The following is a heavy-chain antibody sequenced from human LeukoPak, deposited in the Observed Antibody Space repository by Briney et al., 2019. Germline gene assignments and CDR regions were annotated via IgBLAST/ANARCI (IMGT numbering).Heavy chain of an antibody. J-gene: IGHJ4*02. D-gene: IGHD2-21*02. V-gene: IGHV4-39*01. CDR3: ARRGDCGGDCYSDY. CDR2: IYYSGST. Sequence: PSETLSLTCTVSGAPISSSSYYWGWIRQPPGKGLEWIGSIYYSGSTYYNPSLKSRVTISVDTSKNQFSLKLSSVTAADTAVYYCARRGDCGGDCYSDYWGQGTLVTVSS. CDR1: GAPISSSSYY.